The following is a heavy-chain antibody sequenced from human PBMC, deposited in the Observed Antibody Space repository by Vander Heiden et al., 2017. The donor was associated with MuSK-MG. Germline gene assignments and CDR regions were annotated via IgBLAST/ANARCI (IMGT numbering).Heavy chain of an antibody. CDR3: ARGPAQWLVPDY. CDR2: ISRSGTTI. V-gene: IGHV3-48*04. J-gene: IGHJ4*02. CDR1: RFTFSSYT. D-gene: IGHD6-19*01. Sequence: EVQLVESGGALVQPGESLSLSCVGSRFTFSSYTMNWVRQAPGKGLEWVAHISRSGTTIYYADSVKGRFTISRDNSKNSLYLQMNSLRAEDTAVYYCARGPAQWLVPDYWGQGTLVTVSS.